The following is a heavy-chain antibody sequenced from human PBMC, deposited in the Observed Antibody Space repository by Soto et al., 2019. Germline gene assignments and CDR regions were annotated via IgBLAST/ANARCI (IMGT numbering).Heavy chain of an antibody. CDR3: AKRRGAGGHFDY. V-gene: IGHV3-23*01. J-gene: IGHJ4*02. Sequence: GGSLRLSCAASGFTFSSYAMGWVRQGPGKGLEWVAVVSIGGSTHYADSVRGRFTISRDNSKNTLSLQMSSLTAEDTAVYFCAKRRGAGGHFDYWGQGALVTVSS. D-gene: IGHD2-15*01. CDR1: GFTFSSYA. CDR2: VSIGGST.